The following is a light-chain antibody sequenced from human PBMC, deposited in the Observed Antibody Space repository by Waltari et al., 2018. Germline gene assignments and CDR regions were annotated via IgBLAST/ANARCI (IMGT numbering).Light chain of an antibody. CDR3: CSYAGSYTHVV. CDR1: SSDVGGYDY. J-gene: IGLJ2*01. V-gene: IGLV2-11*01. Sequence: QSALTQPRSVSGSPGQSVTISCPGTSSDVGGYDYVSWYQHHPGKAPKLMICDVTKRPSGVPDHFSGSKSGNTASLTISGLQAEDEADYYCCSYAGSYTHVVFGGGTKLTVL. CDR2: DVT.